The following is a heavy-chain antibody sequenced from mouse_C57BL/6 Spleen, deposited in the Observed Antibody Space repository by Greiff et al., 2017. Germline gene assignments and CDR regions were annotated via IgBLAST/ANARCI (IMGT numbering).Heavy chain of an antibody. J-gene: IGHJ4*01. V-gene: IGHV6-3*01. CDR1: GFTFSNYW. CDR3: TGFRVTTGFYYAMDY. Sequence: EVKLVESGGGLVQPGGSMKLSCVASGFTFSNYWMNWVRQSPEKGLEWVAQIRLKSDNYATHYAESVKGRFTISRDDSKSSVYLQMNNLRAEDTGIYYCTGFRVTTGFYYAMDYWGQGTSVTVSS. D-gene: IGHD1-1*01. CDR2: IRLKSDNYAT.